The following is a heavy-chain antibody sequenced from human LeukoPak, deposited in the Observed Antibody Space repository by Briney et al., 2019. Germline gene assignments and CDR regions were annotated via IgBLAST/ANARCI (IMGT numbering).Heavy chain of an antibody. CDR2: IYYSGST. Sequence: SETLSLTCTVSGGSVSSGSYYWSWIRQPPGKGLEWIGYIYYSGSTNYSPSLKSRVTISVDTSKNQFSLKLSSVTAADTAVYYCARDLIRGLDYWGQGTLVTVSS. D-gene: IGHD3-16*01. CDR3: ARDLIRGLDY. V-gene: IGHV4-61*01. J-gene: IGHJ4*02. CDR1: GGSVSSGSYY.